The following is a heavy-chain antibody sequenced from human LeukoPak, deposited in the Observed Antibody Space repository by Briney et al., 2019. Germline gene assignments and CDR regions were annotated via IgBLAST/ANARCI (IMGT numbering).Heavy chain of an antibody. CDR2: INHSGST. V-gene: IGHV4-34*01. J-gene: IGHJ1*01. CDR3: ARRSSSWYPYRAEHFQH. Sequence: PSETLSLTCAVYGGSFSGYYWSWIRQPPGKGLEWIGEINHSGSTNYNPSLKSRVTISVDTSKNQFSLKLSSVTAADTAVYYCARRSSSWYPYRAEHFQHWGQGTLVTVSS. CDR1: GGSFSGYY. D-gene: IGHD6-13*01.